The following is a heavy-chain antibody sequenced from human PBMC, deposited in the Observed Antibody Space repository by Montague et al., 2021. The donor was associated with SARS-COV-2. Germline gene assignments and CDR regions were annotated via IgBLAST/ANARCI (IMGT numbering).Heavy chain of an antibody. J-gene: IGHJ6*02. Sequence: SETLSLTCTVSGASLNGYYWSWIRKPPGKGLEWVGEINHSGSTNYNPTLKSRTTISLDTSKNQFSLKLSSVTAADTAVYYCSSGRRRYNWRDETSYYYGMDVWGQGTRVTVSS. CDR3: SSGRRRYNWRDETSYYYGMDV. V-gene: IGHV4-34*01. CDR1: GASLNGYY. D-gene: IGHD1-20*01. CDR2: INHSGST.